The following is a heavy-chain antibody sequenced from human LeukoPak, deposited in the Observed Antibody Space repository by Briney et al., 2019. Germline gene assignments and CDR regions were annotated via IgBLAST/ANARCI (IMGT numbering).Heavy chain of an antibody. Sequence: GGSLRLSCAASGFTFSSYWMHWVRQAPGKGLEWVSRINTDGSSTTYADSVKGRFTISRDNAKNTLYLQMNSLRAEDTAVYYCARVGATKNHDYWGQGTLVTVSS. J-gene: IGHJ4*02. CDR2: INTDGSST. D-gene: IGHD1-26*01. V-gene: IGHV3-74*01. CDR1: GFTFSSYW. CDR3: ARVGATKNHDY.